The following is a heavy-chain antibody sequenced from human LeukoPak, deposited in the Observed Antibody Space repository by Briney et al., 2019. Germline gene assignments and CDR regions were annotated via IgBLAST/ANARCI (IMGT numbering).Heavy chain of an antibody. CDR2: IYSGGST. CDR1: GFTVSSNY. D-gene: IGHD3-22*01. Sequence: GGSLRLSCAASGFTVSSNYMSWVRQAPGKGLEWVSVIYSGGSTYYADSVKGRFTISRDNSKNTLYLQMNSLRAEDTAVYYCAKFAISAPYYYDSSGYDFDYWGQGTLVTVSS. J-gene: IGHJ4*02. V-gene: IGHV3-66*01. CDR3: AKFAISAPYYYDSSGYDFDY.